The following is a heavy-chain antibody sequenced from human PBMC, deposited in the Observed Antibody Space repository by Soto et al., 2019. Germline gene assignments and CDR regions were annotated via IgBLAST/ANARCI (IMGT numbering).Heavy chain of an antibody. CDR1: GTRFSNYV. V-gene: IGHV1-69*06. Sequence: QVQLVQSGAEVKTPGSSLKVSCTVSGTRFSNYVISWVRQAPGHGLEWLGRTIPIFNTTQYPQKLQGRVTITADKSTNTASLELSSLRFDDTAVYYCAREGRGKKAGYNGLVSLGYWGQGTPVTVSS. CDR2: TIPIFNTT. CDR3: AREGRGKKAGYNGLVSLGY. D-gene: IGHD2-2*02. J-gene: IGHJ4*02.